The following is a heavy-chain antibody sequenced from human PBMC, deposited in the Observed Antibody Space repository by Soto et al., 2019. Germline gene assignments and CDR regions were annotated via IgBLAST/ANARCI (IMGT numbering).Heavy chain of an antibody. J-gene: IGHJ4*02. CDR1: GGSISSGGYY. CDR3: ATSEGYCSGGSCYSAYYFDY. Sequence: SETLSLTCTVSGGSISSGGYYWSWIRQHPGKGLEWIGYIYYSGSTYYNPPFKSRVTISVDTSKNQFSLKLSSVTSADTAVYYCATSEGYCSGGSCYSAYYFDYWGQGTLVTVSS. CDR2: IYYSGST. D-gene: IGHD2-15*01. V-gene: IGHV4-31*03.